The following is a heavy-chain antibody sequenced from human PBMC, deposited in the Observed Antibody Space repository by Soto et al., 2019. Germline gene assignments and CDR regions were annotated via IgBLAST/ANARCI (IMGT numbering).Heavy chain of an antibody. Sequence: SLRLSCAASGFTFSSYGMHWVRQAPGKGLEWVAVIWYDGSNKYYADSVKSRFTISRDNSKNTLYLQMNSLRAEDTAVYYCARGGRGCSSTSCYNPPYYYYGMGVWGQGTTVTVSS. CDR1: GFTFSSYG. V-gene: IGHV3-33*01. J-gene: IGHJ6*02. CDR3: ARGGRGCSSTSCYNPPYYYYGMGV. D-gene: IGHD2-2*02. CDR2: IWYDGSNK.